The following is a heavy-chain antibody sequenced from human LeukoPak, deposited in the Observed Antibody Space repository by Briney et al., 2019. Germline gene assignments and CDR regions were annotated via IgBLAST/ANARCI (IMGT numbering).Heavy chain of an antibody. D-gene: IGHD2-15*01. Sequence: ASVKVSCKASGYTFTGYYMHWVRQAPGQGLEWMGWINPNSGGTNYAQKFQGRVTMTRDTSISTAYMELSRLRSDDTAVYYCARGGWGSIVVVVAAEYYFDYWGQGTLVTSPQ. CDR1: GYTFTGYY. J-gene: IGHJ4*02. V-gene: IGHV1-2*02. CDR3: ARGGWGSIVVVVAAEYYFDY. CDR2: INPNSGGT.